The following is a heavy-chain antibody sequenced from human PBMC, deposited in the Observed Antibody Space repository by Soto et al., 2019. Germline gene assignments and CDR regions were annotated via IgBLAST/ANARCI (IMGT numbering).Heavy chain of an antibody. D-gene: IGHD1-26*01. CDR1: GFAFSSYA. J-gene: IGHJ4*02. CDR3: AKRAGSVGATTDYCHN. CDR2: ISYDGKNI. V-gene: IGHV3-30*18. Sequence: QVQLVESGGDLVQPGRSLRLSCAASGFAFSSYAMHWVRQAPGKGPEWLAVISYDGKNIYYADSVKGRCTISRDDSKNPLFLQMNTLKLEDTGVYYCAKRAGSVGATTDYCHNWGQGTLVTVSS.